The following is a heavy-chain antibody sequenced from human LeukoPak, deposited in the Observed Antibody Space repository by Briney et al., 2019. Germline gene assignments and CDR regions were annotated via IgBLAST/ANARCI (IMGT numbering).Heavy chain of an antibody. V-gene: IGHV3-48*04. Sequence: PGKSLRLSCAASGFTFSNYGIHWVRQAPGKGLEWVSYIHSSSSTIYYADAVKGRFTISRDNAKNSLYLQMNSLRAEDTAVYYCARGYGDLYWGQGTLVTVSS. J-gene: IGHJ4*02. CDR3: ARGYGDLY. D-gene: IGHD4-17*01. CDR1: GFTFSNYG. CDR2: IHSSSSTI.